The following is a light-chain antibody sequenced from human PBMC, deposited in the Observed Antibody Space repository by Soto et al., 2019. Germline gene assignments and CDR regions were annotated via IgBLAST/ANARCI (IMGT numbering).Light chain of an antibody. CDR2: AAS. J-gene: IGKJ3*01. CDR1: QSVSDY. CDR3: QQSHSLPLT. Sequence: DIQMTQSPFSLSASLGDGVTITCRASQSVSDYLDWYHQKPGKGPRLLIFAASSWLVGVPSRFSGSGSGTDFPLTISSLHPEDFAIYFCQQSHSLPLTFGAGTTVDIK. V-gene: IGKV1-39*01.